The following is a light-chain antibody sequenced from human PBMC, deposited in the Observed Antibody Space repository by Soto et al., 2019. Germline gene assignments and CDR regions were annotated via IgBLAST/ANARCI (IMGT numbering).Light chain of an antibody. CDR1: GSDVGAYTS. CDR2: EVS. Sequence: QSVLTQPASVSGSPGQSITISCTGSGSDVGAYTSVSWYQQHPGNAPKLMIYEVSNRPSGVSSRFSGSKSGNTASLTISGLQAEDEAHYYCNSYTSDNRDYVFGTGTKVTVL. J-gene: IGLJ1*01. CDR3: NSYTSDNRDYV. V-gene: IGLV2-14*01.